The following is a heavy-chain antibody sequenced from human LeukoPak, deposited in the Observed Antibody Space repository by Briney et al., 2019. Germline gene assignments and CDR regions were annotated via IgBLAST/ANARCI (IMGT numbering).Heavy chain of an antibody. CDR3: ARGLEEFYYYYMDV. V-gene: IGHV4-34*01. J-gene: IGHJ6*03. D-gene: IGHD3-10*01. Sequence: SETLSLTCAVYGGSFSGYYWSWIRQPPGKGLEWIGEINHSGSTNYSPSLKSRVTISVDTSKNQFSLKLSSVTAADTAVYYCARGLEEFYYYYMDVWGKGTTVTVSS. CDR2: INHSGST. CDR1: GGSFSGYY.